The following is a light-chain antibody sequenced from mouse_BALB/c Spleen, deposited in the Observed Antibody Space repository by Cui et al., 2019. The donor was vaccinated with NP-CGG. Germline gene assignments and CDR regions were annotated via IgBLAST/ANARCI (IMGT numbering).Light chain of an antibody. CDR3: ALWYSNNWV. Sequence: QAVLTHESALTTSPGETVTLTCRSSTGAVTTSNYANWVQEKPDHLFTGLIGGTNNRVPGVPARFSGSLIGDKAALTITGAQTEDEAIYFCALWYSNNWVFGGGTKLTVL. CDR2: GTN. CDR1: TGAVTTSNY. J-gene: IGLJ1*01. V-gene: IGLV1*01.